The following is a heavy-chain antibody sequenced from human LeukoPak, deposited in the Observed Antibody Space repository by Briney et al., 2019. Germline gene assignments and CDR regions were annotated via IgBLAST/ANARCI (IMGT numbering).Heavy chain of an antibody. CDR3: ARDLVEYYYGSGSYYPN. V-gene: IGHV1-18*01. Sequence: ASVKVSCKASGGTFSSYAISWVRQAPGQGLEWMGWISAYNGNPIYAQKLQGRVTMSTDTSTSTVYMELRSLRSDDTAVYYCARDLVEYYYGSGSYYPNWGQGTLVTVSS. J-gene: IGHJ4*02. CDR1: GGTFSSYA. CDR2: ISAYNGNP. D-gene: IGHD3-10*01.